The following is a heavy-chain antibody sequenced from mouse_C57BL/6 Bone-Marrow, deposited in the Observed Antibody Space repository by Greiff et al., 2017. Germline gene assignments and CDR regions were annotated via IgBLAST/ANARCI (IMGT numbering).Heavy chain of an antibody. CDR3: TTGDYDGFAY. CDR2: IDPENGDT. V-gene: IGHV14-4*01. D-gene: IGHD2-4*01. Sequence: EVKVVESGAELVRPGASVKLSCTASGFNIKDDYMHWVKQRPEQGLEWIGWIDPENGDTEYASKFQGKATITEDTSSNTAYLQLSSLTSEDTAVYYCTTGDYDGFAYWGQGTLVTVSA. CDR1: GFNIKDDY. J-gene: IGHJ3*01.